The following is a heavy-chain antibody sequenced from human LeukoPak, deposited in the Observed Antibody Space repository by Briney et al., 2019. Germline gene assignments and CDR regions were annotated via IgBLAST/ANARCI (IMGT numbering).Heavy chain of an antibody. CDR1: GFTFSGYY. CDR2: ISSSGSTI. D-gene: IGHD3-10*01. V-gene: IGHV3-11*01. CDR3: ATLWFGDLMFDY. Sequence: PGGSLRLSCAASGFTFSGYYMSWIRQAPGKGLEWVSYISSSGSTIYYADSVKGRFTISRDNAKNSLYLQMNSLRAEDTAVYYCATLWFGDLMFDYWGQGTLVTVSS. J-gene: IGHJ4*02.